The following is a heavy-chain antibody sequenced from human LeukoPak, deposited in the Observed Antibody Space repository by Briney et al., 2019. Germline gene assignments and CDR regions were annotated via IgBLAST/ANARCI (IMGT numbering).Heavy chain of an antibody. CDR3: AREEYCSSTSCYEGAFDY. CDR2: IYTSGST. J-gene: IGHJ4*02. CDR1: GGSISSYY. D-gene: IGHD2-2*01. Sequence: ASETLSLTCTVSGGSISSYYWSWIRQPAGKGLEWIGRIYTSGSTNYNPSLKSRVTMSVDTSKNQFSLKLSSVTAADTAVYYCAREEYCSSTSCYEGAFDYWGQGTLVTVSS. V-gene: IGHV4-4*07.